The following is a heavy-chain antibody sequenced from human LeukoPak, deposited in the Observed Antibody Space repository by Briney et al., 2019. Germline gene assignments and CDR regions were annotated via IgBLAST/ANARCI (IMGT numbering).Heavy chain of an antibody. CDR2: ISGSGGST. Sequence: GGSLRLSCAASGFTFSSYAMSWVRQAPGKGLEWVSAISGSGGSTYYADSVKGRFTISRDNSKNTLYLQMNSLRAEDTAVYYCAKADCSGTSRYVNAFDIWGQGTMVTVSS. CDR1: GFTFSSYA. CDR3: AKADCSGTSRYVNAFDI. V-gene: IGHV3-23*01. D-gene: IGHD2-2*01. J-gene: IGHJ3*02.